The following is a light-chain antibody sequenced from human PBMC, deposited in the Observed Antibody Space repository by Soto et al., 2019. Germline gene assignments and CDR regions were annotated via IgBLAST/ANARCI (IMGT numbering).Light chain of an antibody. CDR2: DAS. CDR1: QRISSW. Sequence: DIQMTHSRSTLSASVLYRVTITFRASQRISSWLAWYQQRPGKAPKLLIYDASSLESGVPSRFSGSGSGTEFTLTISSLQPDDFATYYCQKYNSYSKKFGQGTKVDIK. J-gene: IGKJ1*01. V-gene: IGKV1-5*01. CDR3: QKYNSYSKK.